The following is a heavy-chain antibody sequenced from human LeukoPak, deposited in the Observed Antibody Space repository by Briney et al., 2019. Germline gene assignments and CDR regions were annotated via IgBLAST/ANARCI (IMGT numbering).Heavy chain of an antibody. V-gene: IGHV3-15*01. Sequence: PGGSLRLSCAASGFTFSNAWMSWVRQAPGKGLEWVGRIKSKTDGGTTDYAAPVKGRFTISRDDSKNTLYLQMNSLKTEDTAVYYCTTDQAHKGYCSGGSCYSPYYYYYGMDVWGQGTTVIVSS. CDR2: IKSKTDGGTT. D-gene: IGHD2-15*01. J-gene: IGHJ6*02. CDR1: GFTFSNAW. CDR3: TTDQAHKGYCSGGSCYSPYYYYYGMDV.